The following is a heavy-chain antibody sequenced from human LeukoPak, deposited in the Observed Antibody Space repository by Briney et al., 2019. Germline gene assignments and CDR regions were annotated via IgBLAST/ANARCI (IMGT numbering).Heavy chain of an antibody. V-gene: IGHV4-34*01. Sequence: SETLSLTCAVYSASFSGYYWTWIRQPPGKGLEWIVEINHRGSTSYNSSLKSRVIISVDTSKKQFSLNLSSVTAADTAVYYCAREDPEVVSATPFDYWGQGTLVTVSS. J-gene: IGHJ4*02. CDR3: AREDPEVVSATPFDY. CDR1: SASFSGYY. CDR2: INHRGST. D-gene: IGHD2-15*01.